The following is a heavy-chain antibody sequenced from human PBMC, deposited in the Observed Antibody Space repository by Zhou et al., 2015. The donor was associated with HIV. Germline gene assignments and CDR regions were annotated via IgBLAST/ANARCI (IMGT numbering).Heavy chain of an antibody. CDR1: GGTFSSYA. CDR2: IIPIFGTA. J-gene: IGHJ4*02. V-gene: IGHV1-69*13. CDR3: ARVNNLRQDIWGYFDY. D-gene: IGHD3-16*01. Sequence: QVQLVQSGAEVKKPGASVKVSCKASGGTFSSYAISWVRQAPGQGLEWMGGIIPIFGTANYAQKFQGRVTITADESTSTAYMELSSLRSEDTAVYYCARVNNLRQDIWGYFDYWGQGTLVTVSS.